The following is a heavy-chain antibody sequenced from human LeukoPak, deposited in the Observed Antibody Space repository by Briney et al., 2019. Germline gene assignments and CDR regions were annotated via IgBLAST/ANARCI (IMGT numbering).Heavy chain of an antibody. D-gene: IGHD2-21*02. Sequence: PGGSLRLSCAASGFTFNNYGMHWVRQAPGKGLEWVAFIRYDGSNKYYADSVKGRSTISRDNSKNTLYLQMNSLRAEDTAVYYCAKQVVTAISYFDYWGQGTLVTVSS. CDR2: IRYDGSNK. CDR1: GFTFNNYG. CDR3: AKQVVTAISYFDY. J-gene: IGHJ4*02. V-gene: IGHV3-30*02.